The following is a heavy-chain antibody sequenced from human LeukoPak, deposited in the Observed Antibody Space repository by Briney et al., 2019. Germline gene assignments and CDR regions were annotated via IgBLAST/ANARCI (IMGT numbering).Heavy chain of an antibody. CDR2: IKQDGSEK. CDR1: GFTLSDYS. D-gene: IGHD6-19*01. Sequence: GGPLRLSCAASGFTLSDYSVSWVRQAPGKGLEWVANIKQDGSEKYYVDSVKGRFTISRDNAKNSLYLQMNSLRAEDTAVYYCARASAAGFLYYYYYYMDVWGKGTTVTVSS. CDR3: ARASAAGFLYYYYYYMDV. V-gene: IGHV3-7*01. J-gene: IGHJ6*03.